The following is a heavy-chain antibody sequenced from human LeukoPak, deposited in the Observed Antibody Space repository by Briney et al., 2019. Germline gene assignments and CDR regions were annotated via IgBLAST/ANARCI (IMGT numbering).Heavy chain of an antibody. CDR2: IRYDGSNK. J-gene: IGHJ4*02. V-gene: IGHV3-30*02. CDR3: AKTPCSGGSCYNDY. D-gene: IGHD2-15*01. Sequence: PGGSLRLSCAASGFTFSSYSMHWVRQAPGKGLEWVAFIRYDGSNKYYADSVKGRFTISRDNSKNTLYLQMNSLRAEDTAVYYCAKTPCSGGSCYNDYRGQGTLVTVSS. CDR1: GFTFSSYS.